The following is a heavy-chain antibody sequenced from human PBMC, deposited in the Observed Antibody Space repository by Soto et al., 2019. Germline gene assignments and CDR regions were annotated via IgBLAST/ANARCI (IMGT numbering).Heavy chain of an antibody. Sequence: SETLSLTCTVSGGSISSYYWSWIRQPPGKGLEWIGYIYYSGSTNYNPSLKSRVTISVDTSKNQFSLKLSSVTAADTAVYYCARGYHSSSPFDYWGQGTLVPVSS. D-gene: IGHD6-6*01. CDR2: IYYSGST. CDR3: ARGYHSSSPFDY. J-gene: IGHJ4*02. V-gene: IGHV4-59*01. CDR1: GGSISSYY.